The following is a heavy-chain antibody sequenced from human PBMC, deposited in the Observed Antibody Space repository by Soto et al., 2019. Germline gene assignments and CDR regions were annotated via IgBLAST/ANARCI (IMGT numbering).Heavy chain of an antibody. CDR2: IYYNGGT. J-gene: IGHJ4*02. CDR1: GASISGYF. Sequence: PSETLSLTCTVSGASISGYFSTWIRQPPGKGLEWIGFIYYNGGTDYNPSLKSRVTMSVDASKNQISLKLNSVTAADTAVYYCVTGGYYSVSRSHFDSWGQGALVTVS. CDR3: VTGGYYSVSRSHFDS. V-gene: IGHV4-59*01. D-gene: IGHD3-10*01.